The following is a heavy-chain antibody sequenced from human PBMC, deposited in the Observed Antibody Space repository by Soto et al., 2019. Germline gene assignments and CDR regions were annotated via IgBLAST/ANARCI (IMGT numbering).Heavy chain of an antibody. CDR1: GYTLTELS. CDR3: ATLYLDSGSYYFAY. CDR2: FDPEDGET. D-gene: IGHD1-26*01. J-gene: IGHJ4*02. Sequence: QVQLVQSGAEVKKPGASVKVSCKVSGYTLTELSMHGVRQALGKGLEGRGGFDPEDGETIYAQKFQGRVTMTEDTSTDTAYMELSSLRSEDTAVYYCATLYLDSGSYYFAYWGQGTLVTVSS. V-gene: IGHV1-24*01.